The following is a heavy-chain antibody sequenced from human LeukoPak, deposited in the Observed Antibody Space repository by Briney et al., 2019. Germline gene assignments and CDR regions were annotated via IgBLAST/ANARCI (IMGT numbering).Heavy chain of an antibody. CDR3: AKGRYHDSTGYPIDY. J-gene: IGHJ4*02. CDR2: IRYDGNIK. CDR1: GFTFSSYD. D-gene: IGHD3-22*01. V-gene: IGHV3-30*02. Sequence: PGGSLRLSCAASGFTFSSYDMHWVRQAPGKGLEWVSFIRYDGNIKYFADSVKGRFTISRDNSKNTLYLQMNSLRAEDTAVYHCAKGRYHDSTGYPIDYWGQETLVTVSS.